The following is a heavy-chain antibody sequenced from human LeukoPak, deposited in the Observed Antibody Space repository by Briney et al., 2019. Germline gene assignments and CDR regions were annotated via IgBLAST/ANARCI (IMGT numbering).Heavy chain of an antibody. CDR2: IYYSAIT. CDR3: ASGQWPYHFDY. J-gene: IGHJ4*02. CDR1: GYSITTYY. V-gene: IGHV4-59*01. D-gene: IGHD6-19*01. Sequence: SETLSLTCTVSGYSITTYYSNWLRQSPEKGLEWIGSIYYSAITNYNPSFKSRVIISIDTSKNQFSLKPSSVTAADTAVYYCASGQWPYHFDYWGQGNLVTVSS.